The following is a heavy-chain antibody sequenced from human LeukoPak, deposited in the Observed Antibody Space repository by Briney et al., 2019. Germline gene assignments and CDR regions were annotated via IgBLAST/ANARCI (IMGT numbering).Heavy chain of an antibody. CDR3: ARALQGYCSSTSCFYYYYYMDV. J-gene: IGHJ6*03. CDR1: GYTFTGYY. V-gene: IGHV1-2*02. D-gene: IGHD2-2*01. CDR2: INPNSGGT. Sequence: HRASVKVSCKASGYTFTGYYMHWVRQAPGQGLEWMGWINPNSGGTNYAQKFQGRVTMTRDTSISTAYMELSRLRSDDTAVYYCARALQGYCSSTSCFYYYYYMDVWGKGTTVTVSS.